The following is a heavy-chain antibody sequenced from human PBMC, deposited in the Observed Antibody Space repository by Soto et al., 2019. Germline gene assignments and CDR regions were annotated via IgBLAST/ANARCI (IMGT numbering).Heavy chain of an antibody. J-gene: IGHJ4*02. CDR2: INHSGST. V-gene: IGHV4-34*01. CDR3: ARDKITGLFDY. CDR1: CWSFIGYY. Sequence: PSETLSLTCAVYCWSFIGYYWTWIRQPPGTGLEWIGEINHSGSTNYNPSLKSRVTISVDTSKNQFSLKLTSVTAADTAVYYCARDKITGLFDYWGQGTLVTVSS. D-gene: IGHD2-8*02.